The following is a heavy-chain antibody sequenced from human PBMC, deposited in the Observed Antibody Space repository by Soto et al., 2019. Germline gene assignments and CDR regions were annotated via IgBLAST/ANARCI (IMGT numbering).Heavy chain of an antibody. CDR2: IIPIFGTA. CDR3: ARFGAPIIVVVPAAIMLVLRFLEWLSSDYYYYYMDV. V-gene: IGHV1-69*13. D-gene: IGHD3-3*01. J-gene: IGHJ6*03. CDR1: GCSFRSYA. Sequence: SVKVSCKASGCSFRSYAISWVRQAPGQGLEWMGGIIPIFGTANYAQKFQGRVTITADESTSTAYMELSSVRSEDTAVYYCARFGAPIIVVVPAAIMLVLRFLEWLSSDYYYYYMDVWGKGTTVTVSS.